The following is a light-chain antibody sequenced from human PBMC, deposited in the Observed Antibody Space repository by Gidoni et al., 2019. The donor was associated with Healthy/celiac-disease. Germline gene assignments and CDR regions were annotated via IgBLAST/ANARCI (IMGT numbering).Light chain of an antibody. Sequence: EIVLTQSPGTLSLSSGERATLSCRASQSVSSSYLAWYQQKPGQAPRLLIEGASSRATGIPDRFSGSGSGTDFTLTISRLEPEDFAVYYCQQYGSSPTWTFGQGTKVEIK. CDR2: GAS. V-gene: IGKV3-20*01. J-gene: IGKJ1*01. CDR1: QSVSSSY. CDR3: QQYGSSPTWT.